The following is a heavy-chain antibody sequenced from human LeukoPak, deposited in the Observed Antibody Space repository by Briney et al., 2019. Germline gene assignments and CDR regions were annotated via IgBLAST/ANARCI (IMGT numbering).Heavy chain of an antibody. J-gene: IGHJ4*02. Sequence: SETLSLTCTVSGGSISSGSYYWSWIRQPAGKGLEWIGRIYTSGSTNYNPSLKSRVTISVDTSKNQFSLKLSSVTAADTAVYYCARDRVTIFGVVPYDYWGQGTLDTVSS. CDR1: GGSISSGSYY. CDR2: IYTSGST. D-gene: IGHD3-3*01. CDR3: ARDRVTIFGVVPYDY. V-gene: IGHV4-61*02.